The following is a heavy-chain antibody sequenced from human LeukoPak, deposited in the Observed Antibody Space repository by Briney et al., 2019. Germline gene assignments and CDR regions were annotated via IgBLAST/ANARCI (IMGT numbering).Heavy chain of an antibody. CDR1: GFTFSDCY. J-gene: IGHJ4*02. CDR2: ITNSGSTI. V-gene: IGHV3-11*04. D-gene: IGHD2-15*01. Sequence: GGSLRLSCAASGFTFSDCYMSWIRQAPGKGLEWVSYITNSGSTIYYADSVKGRFTISRDNAKNSLYLQMSSLRAEDTAVYYCARGDGDPPTLGYCSGGSCDFDFWGQGTLVTVSS. CDR3: ARGDGDPPTLGYCSGGSCDFDF.